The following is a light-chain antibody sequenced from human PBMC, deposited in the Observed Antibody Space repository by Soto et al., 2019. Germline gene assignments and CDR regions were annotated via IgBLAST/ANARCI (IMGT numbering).Light chain of an antibody. J-gene: IGKJ4*01. CDR3: QQSNSFPLT. CDR1: QGISSR. Sequence: DLLMTQSPSSVSASVGDRVTITCRASQGISSRLAWYQQKPGKAPNLLIYAASSLQSGVPSRFSGSGSETDFTLTIGSLQPEDFATYYCQQSNSFPLTFGGGTKVEIK. V-gene: IGKV1-12*01. CDR2: AAS.